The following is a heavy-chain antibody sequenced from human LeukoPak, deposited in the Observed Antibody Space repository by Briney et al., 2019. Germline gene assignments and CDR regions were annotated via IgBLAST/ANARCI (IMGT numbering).Heavy chain of an antibody. CDR3: ASHAKYNYFDP. V-gene: IGHV4-39*01. J-gene: IGHJ5*02. Sequence: SETLSLTCTVSGFSVISDTYYWGWIPQPPGKGLEGIVSIHYSESTYYTPSLKTLITMSVDTSKNQLSLKLRSVTAADTAVYFCASHAKYNYFDPWGQGTLVTVSS. CDR1: GFSVISDTYY. CDR2: IHYSEST.